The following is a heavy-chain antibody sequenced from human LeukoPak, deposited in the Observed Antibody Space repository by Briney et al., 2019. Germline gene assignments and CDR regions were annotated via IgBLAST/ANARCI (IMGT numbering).Heavy chain of an antibody. D-gene: IGHD3-10*01. CDR3: ARGYGSGDQFHLDF. CDR2: IIPIFGTA. V-gene: IGHV1-69*05. Sequence: SVKVSCKASGGTFSSYAISWVRQAPGQGLEWMGGIIPIFGTANYAQKFQGRVTITTDESTSTAYMELSSLRSEDTAVYLCARGYGSGDQFHLDFWGHGTLVTVSS. J-gene: IGHJ4*01. CDR1: GGTFSSYA.